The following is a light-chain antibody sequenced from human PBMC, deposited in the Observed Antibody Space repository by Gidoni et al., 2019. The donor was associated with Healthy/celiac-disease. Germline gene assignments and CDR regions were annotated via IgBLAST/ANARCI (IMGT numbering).Light chain of an antibody. V-gene: IGKV1-39*01. J-gene: IGKJ4*01. CDR2: AAS. Sequence: DIQMTQSPSSLSASVGDRVTITCRASQSISSYLNSYQKKPGQAPKLLIYAASSLPSGVPSRFSGSGSGTDFTLTISSLQPEDFATYYCQQSYSTPPLTFGGGTKVEIK. CDR3: QQSYSTPPLT. CDR1: QSISSY.